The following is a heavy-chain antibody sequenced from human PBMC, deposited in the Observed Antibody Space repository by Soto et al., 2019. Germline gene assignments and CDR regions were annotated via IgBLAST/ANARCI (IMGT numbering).Heavy chain of an antibody. J-gene: IGHJ3*02. CDR1: GFTFSDHY. CDR2: TRNKANSYTT. CDR3: ARAGTGDTDAFDI. V-gene: IGHV3-72*01. Sequence: GGSLRLSCAASGFTFSDHYMDWVRQAPGKGLEWVGRTRNKANSYTTEYAASVKGRFTISRDDSKNSLYLQMNSLKTEDTAVYYCARAGTGDTDAFDIWGQGTMVTVSS. D-gene: IGHD7-27*01.